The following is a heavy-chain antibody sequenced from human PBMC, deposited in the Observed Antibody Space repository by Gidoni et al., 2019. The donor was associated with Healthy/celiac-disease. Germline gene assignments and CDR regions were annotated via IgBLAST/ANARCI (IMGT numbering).Heavy chain of an antibody. CDR3: ARSIAVATDPFDY. V-gene: IGHV5-51*01. D-gene: IGHD6-19*01. CDR1: GYSFTSYW. J-gene: IGHJ4*02. CDR2: IYPGDSDT. Sequence: EVQLVQSGAAVKKPGASMKISCKGSGYSFTSYWIGWVRQMPGKGLEWMGIIYPGDSDTRYSPSFQGQFTISADKSISTAYLQWSSLKASDTAMYYCARSIAVATDPFDYWGQGTLVTVSS.